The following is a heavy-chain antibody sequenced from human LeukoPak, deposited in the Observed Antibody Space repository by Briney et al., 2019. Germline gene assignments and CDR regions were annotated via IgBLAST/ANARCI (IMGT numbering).Heavy chain of an antibody. CDR2: MNPDSGNT. CDR3: ARERDSSGPAITSYFQH. V-gene: IGHV1-8*01. J-gene: IGHJ1*01. CDR1: GYTFTSYD. D-gene: IGHD3-22*01. Sequence: ASVKVSCKASGYTFTSYDINWVRQATGQGLEWMGWMNPDSGNTGYAQKFQGRVTMTRDTSTSTVYMELSSLRSEDTAVYYCARERDSSGPAITSYFQHWGQGTLVTVSS.